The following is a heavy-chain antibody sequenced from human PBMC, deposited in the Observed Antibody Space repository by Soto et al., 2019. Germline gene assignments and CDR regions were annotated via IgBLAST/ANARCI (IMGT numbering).Heavy chain of an antibody. CDR2: IIPIFGTA. CDR3: ARDFYYGSGSYYGWFDP. J-gene: IGHJ5*02. D-gene: IGHD3-10*01. Sequence: QVQLVQSGAEVKKPGSSVKVSCKASGGTFSSYAISWVRQAPGQGLEWMGGIIPIFGTANYAQKFQGRVTITADESTSTAYMELSSLRSEDTAAYYCARDFYYGSGSYYGWFDPWGQGTLVTVSS. CDR1: GGTFSSYA. V-gene: IGHV1-69*12.